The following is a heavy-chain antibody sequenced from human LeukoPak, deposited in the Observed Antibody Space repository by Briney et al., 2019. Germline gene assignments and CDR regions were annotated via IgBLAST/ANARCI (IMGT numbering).Heavy chain of an antibody. CDR3: VRDPDALDF. CDR1: GFTFSTYA. Sequence: GGSLRLSCAASGFTFSTYAMSWVRQAPGKGLEWVSTISGSGGNTYYADSVKGRFTISRDNSKNTLNLQMNSLRDEDTAVYYCVRDPDALDFWGQGTLVTVSS. V-gene: IGHV3-23*01. CDR2: ISGSGGNT. J-gene: IGHJ4*02.